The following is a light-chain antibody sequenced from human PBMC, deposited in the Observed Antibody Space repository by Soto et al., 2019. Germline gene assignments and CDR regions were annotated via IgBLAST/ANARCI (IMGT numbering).Light chain of an antibody. Sequence: DIVMTQSPLSLPVTPGEPASISCRSSQSLLHSNGYNYLDWYLQKPGQSPQLLIYLGSNRASGVPARFSGSGSGTDFTLTISRVEAEDVGVYYGMQALQTPHSFGQGNKLEIK. J-gene: IGKJ2*01. CDR2: LGS. CDR1: QSLLHSNGYNY. CDR3: MQALQTPHS. V-gene: IGKV2-28*01.